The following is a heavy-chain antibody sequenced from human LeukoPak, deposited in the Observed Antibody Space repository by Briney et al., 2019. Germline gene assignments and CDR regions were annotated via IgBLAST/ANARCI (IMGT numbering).Heavy chain of an antibody. CDR1: GFTFSSYG. Sequence: GGSLRLSCAASGFTFSSYGMHWVRQAPGRGLEWVAVIWYDGSNKYYADSVKGRFTISRDNSKNTLYLQMNSLRAEDTAVYYCARVQGGSHYFDYWGQGTLVTVSS. D-gene: IGHD6-25*01. J-gene: IGHJ4*02. V-gene: IGHV3-33*01. CDR2: IWYDGSNK. CDR3: ARVQGGSHYFDY.